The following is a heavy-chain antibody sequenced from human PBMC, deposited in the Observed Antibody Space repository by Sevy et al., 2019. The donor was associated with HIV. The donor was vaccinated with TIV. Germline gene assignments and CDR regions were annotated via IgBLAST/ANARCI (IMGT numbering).Heavy chain of an antibody. Sequence: SETLSLTCTVSGGSISSSDSYWSWIRQPPGKGLEWIGYIHYTEGTYYNPFLKSRVAMSLDTSEKQFSLKLNFLTAADTAVYYCASKRGYNHGPFDYWGQGTLVTVSS. V-gene: IGHV4-30-4*01. J-gene: IGHJ4*02. CDR3: ASKRGYNHGPFDY. CDR2: IHYTEGT. D-gene: IGHD5-12*01. CDR1: GGSISSSDSY.